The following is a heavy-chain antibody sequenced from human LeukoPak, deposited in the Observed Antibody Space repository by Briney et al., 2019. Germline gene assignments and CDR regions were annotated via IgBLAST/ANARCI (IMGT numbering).Heavy chain of an antibody. CDR3: VKEFGGYSYGAYFDY. Sequence: PGGSLRLSCAASGFTVSSNYISWVRQAPGKGLEWVSVIYSGGSTYYADSVKGRFTISRDNSKSTLYLQMNSLRAEDTAVYYCVKEFGGYSYGAYFDYWGQGTLVTVSS. D-gene: IGHD5-18*01. J-gene: IGHJ4*02. CDR2: IYSGGST. V-gene: IGHV3-53*01. CDR1: GFTVSSNY.